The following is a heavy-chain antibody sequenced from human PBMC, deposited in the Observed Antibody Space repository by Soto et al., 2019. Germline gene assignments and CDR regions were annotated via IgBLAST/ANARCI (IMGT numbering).Heavy chain of an antibody. CDR2: ISGSSSYT. CDR1: GFSFGDSY. J-gene: IGHJ4*02. D-gene: IGHD2-21*01. CDR3: AKTIVAASGYYFDH. V-gene: IGHV3-11*06. Sequence: QVQLVESGGGLVKPGGSLRLACAASGFSFGDSYMSWVRQAPGKGLEWLSYISGSSSYTNYADSVKGRFTISRDNAKRSLYLEMNSLRADDTAVYYCAKTIVAASGYYFDHWGQGNLVTVSS.